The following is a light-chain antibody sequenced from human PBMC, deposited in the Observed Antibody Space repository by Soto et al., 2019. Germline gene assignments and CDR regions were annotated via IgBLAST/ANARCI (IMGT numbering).Light chain of an antibody. Sequence: EIVLTQSPGTLSLSPGVRATLSCRASQSVASNYLAWYQQRPGQAPRLLMYAASSRAAGVPDRFSGSGSGTDFTLTISRLEPEDFAVFFCHQYGRSPIFTFGPGTTVDIK. V-gene: IGKV3-20*01. CDR1: QSVASNY. CDR2: AAS. J-gene: IGKJ3*01. CDR3: HQYGRSPIFT.